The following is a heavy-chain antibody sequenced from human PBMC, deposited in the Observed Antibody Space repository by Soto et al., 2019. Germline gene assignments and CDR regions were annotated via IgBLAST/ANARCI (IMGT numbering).Heavy chain of an antibody. CDR2: MNPNSGNT. D-gene: IGHD3-3*01. CDR3: ASGGINDFWSGYWSHDDAFDI. CDR1: GYTFTSYD. Sequence: QVQLVQSGAEVKKPGASVKVSCKASGYTFTSYDINWVRQATGQGLEWMGWMNPNSGNTGYAQKFQGRVTMTRNTSISTAYMELSSLRSEDAAVYYCASGGINDFWSGYWSHDDAFDIWGQGTMVTVSS. V-gene: IGHV1-8*01. J-gene: IGHJ3*02.